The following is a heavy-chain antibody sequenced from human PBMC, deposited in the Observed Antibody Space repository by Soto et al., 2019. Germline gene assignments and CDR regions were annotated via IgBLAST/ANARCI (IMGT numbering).Heavy chain of an antibody. CDR3: ARGDIVVVVAATPFSP. J-gene: IGHJ5*02. CDR1: GYTFTSYA. CDR2: INAGNGNT. Sequence: QVQLVQSGAEVKKPGASVKVSCKASGYTFTSYAMHWVRQAPGQGLEWMGWINAGNGNTKYSQKFQGRVTITRDTSASTADMELSSLRSEDTAVYYCARGDIVVVVAATPFSPWGQGTLVTVSS. V-gene: IGHV1-3*01. D-gene: IGHD2-15*01.